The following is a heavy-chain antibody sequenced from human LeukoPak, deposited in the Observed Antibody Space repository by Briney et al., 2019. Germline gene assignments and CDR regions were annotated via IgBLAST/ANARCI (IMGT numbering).Heavy chain of an antibody. CDR2: IKSKAGGETR. J-gene: IGHJ5*02. CDR1: GLIFSDAW. Sequence: GGSLRLSCAASGLIFSDAWMSWVRQAPAQGLEWVGRIKSKAGGETRDYGAPVKGRFTISRDDSENTVFLQLNTLKIEDTAVYYCAWSGLNYFATWGQGTLVTVSS. D-gene: IGHD3-3*01. V-gene: IGHV3-15*01. CDR3: AWSGLNYFAT.